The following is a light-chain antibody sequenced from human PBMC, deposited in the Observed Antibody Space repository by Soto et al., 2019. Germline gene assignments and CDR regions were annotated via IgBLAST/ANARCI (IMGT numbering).Light chain of an antibody. Sequence: DIKMTQSPSTMSASVGDRVTITCRASQSISSWLAWYQQKPGKAPKLLIYKASSLESGVPSRFSGSGSGTEFTLTISSLQPDDFATYYCQQYNSYSWTFGHGTMVDIK. CDR2: KAS. CDR1: QSISSW. V-gene: IGKV1-5*03. CDR3: QQYNSYSWT. J-gene: IGKJ1*01.